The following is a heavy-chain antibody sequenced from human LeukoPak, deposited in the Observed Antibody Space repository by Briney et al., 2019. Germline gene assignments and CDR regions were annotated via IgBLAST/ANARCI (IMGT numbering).Heavy chain of an antibody. CDR1: GFTFSDYY. J-gene: IGHJ2*01. CDR2: IKQDGSDK. V-gene: IGHV3-7*01. CDR3: ARGGSYCSSTRCYDTLGYFDL. D-gene: IGHD2-2*01. Sequence: GGSLRLSCAASGFTFSDYYMSWIRQAPGKGLEWVANIKQDGSDKYYVDSVKGRFTISRDNAKNSLYLEMNSLRAEDTAVYYCARGGSYCSSTRCYDTLGYFDLWGRGTLATVSS.